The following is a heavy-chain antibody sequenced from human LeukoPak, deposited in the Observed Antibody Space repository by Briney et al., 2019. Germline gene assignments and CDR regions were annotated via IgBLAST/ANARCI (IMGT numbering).Heavy chain of an antibody. J-gene: IGHJ3*02. CDR2: TYYRSKWYN. V-gene: IGHV6-1*01. CDR3: ARDHNWGWRMNSAGDDAFDI. D-gene: IGHD7-27*01. Sequence: SQTLSLTCAISGDSVSSNSAAWNWIRQSPSRGLEWLGRTYYRSKWYNDYAVSVKSRITINPDTSKNQFSLQLNSVTREDTAVYYCARDHNWGWRMNSAGDDAFDIWGQGTMVTVSS. CDR1: GDSVSSNSAA.